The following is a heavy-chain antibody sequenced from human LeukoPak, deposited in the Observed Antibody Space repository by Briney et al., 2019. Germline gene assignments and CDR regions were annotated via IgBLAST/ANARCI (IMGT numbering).Heavy chain of an antibody. CDR2: MKYNSGTT. CDR3: ARCAYDPNINPNWFDP. V-gene: IGHV1-8*03. Sequence: ASVKVSCKASGYTFTNYDINWVRQAPGQGLEWMGWMKYNSGTTGYAQKFQGRATFTRATFTSTAYMELSSLTSEDTAVYYCARCAYDPNINPNWFDPWGQGTLVTVSS. J-gene: IGHJ5*02. CDR1: GYTFTNYD. D-gene: IGHD2/OR15-2a*01.